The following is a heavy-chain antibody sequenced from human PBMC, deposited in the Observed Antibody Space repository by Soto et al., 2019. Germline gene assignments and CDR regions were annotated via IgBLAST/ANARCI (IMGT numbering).Heavy chain of an antibody. J-gene: IGHJ4*02. CDR3: ARRGGTTYFDY. V-gene: IGHV5-10-1*01. D-gene: IGHD1-1*01. CDR2: IDPSDSYS. CDR1: GYSFTIYW. Sequence: PGESLKISCKGSGYSFTIYWINWVRQMPGKGLEWMGRIDPSDSYSNYSPSFQGHVTISADKSISTAYLQWSSLKASDTAIYYCARRGGTTYFDYWGQGTLVTVSS.